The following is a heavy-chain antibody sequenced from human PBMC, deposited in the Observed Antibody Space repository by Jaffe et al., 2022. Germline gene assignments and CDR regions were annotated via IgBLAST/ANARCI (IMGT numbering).Heavy chain of an antibody. CDR1: GGSFSGYY. Sequence: QVQLQQWGAGLLKPSETLSLTCAVYGGSFSGYYWSWIRQPPGKGLEWIGEINHSGSTNYNPSLKSRVTISVDTSKNQFSLKLSSVTAADTAVYYCARGGFRSNRRLGYYYYMDVWGKGTTVTVSS. D-gene: IGHD3-3*01. J-gene: IGHJ6*03. V-gene: IGHV4-34*01. CDR2: INHSGST. CDR3: ARGGFRSNRRLGYYYYMDV.